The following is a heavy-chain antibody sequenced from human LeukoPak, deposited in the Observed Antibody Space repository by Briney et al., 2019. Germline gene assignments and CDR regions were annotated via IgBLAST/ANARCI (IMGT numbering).Heavy chain of an antibody. CDR2: IKQDGSVK. D-gene: IGHD6-6*01. V-gene: IGHV3-7*01. Sequence: GGSLRLSCAASGFTFNNYWMSWVRQAPGKGLEWVANIKQDGSVKNYVDYMEGRFTISRDNAKNSLYLQMNGLRAEDTAVYYCVRTSRSSSTDSWGQGTLVTVSS. CDR3: VRTSRSSSTDS. J-gene: IGHJ5*01. CDR1: GFTFNNYW.